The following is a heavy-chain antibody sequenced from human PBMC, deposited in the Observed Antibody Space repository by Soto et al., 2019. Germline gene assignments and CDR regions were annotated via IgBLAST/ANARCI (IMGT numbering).Heavy chain of an antibody. CDR3: TRGMVRGVSAFDI. V-gene: IGHV3-53*02. Sequence: VQLVETGGALIQPGGSLRLSCAASGFTVSNNFMSWVRQAPGKALEWVSVIYTDGSPYYTDSVRGRFTISRDDSQNTGFLQMNNLRVEDTAVYYCTRGMVRGVSAFDICGQGTTVTVSS. CDR2: IYTDGSP. CDR1: GFTVSNNF. J-gene: IGHJ3*02. D-gene: IGHD3-10*01.